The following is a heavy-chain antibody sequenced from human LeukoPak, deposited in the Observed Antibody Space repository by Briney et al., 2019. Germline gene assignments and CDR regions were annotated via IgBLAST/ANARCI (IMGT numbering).Heavy chain of an antibody. CDR1: GGTFSSYA. CDR3: AENFDAFDI. Sequence: SVKVSCKASGGTFSSYAISWERQAPGQGLEWMGGIIPILDKPNYAQQFQGRVTITADKSTTTAYMELSSLRSEDTAVYYCAENFDAFDIWGQGTMVTVSS. V-gene: IGHV1-69*10. J-gene: IGHJ3*02. D-gene: IGHD2/OR15-2a*01. CDR2: IIPILDKP.